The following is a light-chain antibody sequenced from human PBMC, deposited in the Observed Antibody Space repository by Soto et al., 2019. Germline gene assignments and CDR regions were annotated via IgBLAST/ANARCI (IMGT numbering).Light chain of an antibody. CDR2: GAS. Sequence: EIVLTQSPGTLSLSPGERATLSCRASQSVSSSYLAWYQQKPGQAPRLLIYGASSRATGIPERFSGSGSGTDFTLTISRLEPEDFAVYYCHQYGSSPRTFGQGTKV. CDR1: QSVSSSY. V-gene: IGKV3-20*01. CDR3: HQYGSSPRT. J-gene: IGKJ1*01.